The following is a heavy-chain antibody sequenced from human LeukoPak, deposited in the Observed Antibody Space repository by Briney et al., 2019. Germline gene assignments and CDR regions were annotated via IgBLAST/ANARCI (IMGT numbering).Heavy chain of an antibody. CDR1: GFTLSTYA. Sequence: GGSLRLSCAASGFTLSTYAMSWVRQTPGKGLEWVSYISSSSSTIYYADSVKGRFTISRDNAKNSLYLQMNTLRAEDTAVYYCARDRFSGSYPLDYWGQGTLVTVSS. CDR2: ISSSSSTI. V-gene: IGHV3-48*04. CDR3: ARDRFSGSYPLDY. J-gene: IGHJ4*02. D-gene: IGHD1-26*01.